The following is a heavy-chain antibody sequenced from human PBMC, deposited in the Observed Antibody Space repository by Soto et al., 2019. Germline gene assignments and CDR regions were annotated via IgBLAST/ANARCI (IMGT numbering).Heavy chain of an antibody. J-gene: IGHJ5*02. CDR2: IYYSGST. CDR3: ARGAKDIVLMVYAGGDWFDP. D-gene: IGHD2-8*01. V-gene: IGHV4-31*03. Sequence: QVQLQESGPGLVKPSQTLSLTCTVSGGSISSGGYYWSWIRQHPGKGLEWIGYIYYSGSTYYNPYLKSRVTISVDTSKNQFSLKLSSVTAADTAVYYCARGAKDIVLMVYAGGDWFDPWGQGTLVTVSS. CDR1: GGSISSGGYY.